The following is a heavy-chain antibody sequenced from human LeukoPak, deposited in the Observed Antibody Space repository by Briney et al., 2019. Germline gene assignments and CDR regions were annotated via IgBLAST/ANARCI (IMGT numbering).Heavy chain of an antibody. Sequence: SETLSLTRTVSGGSISSYYWSWIRQPPGKGLEWIGYIYYSGSTNYNPSLKSRVTISVDTSKNQFSLKLSSVTAADTAVYYCARYNYPTGYFDYWGQGTLVTVSS. V-gene: IGHV4-59*08. CDR3: ARYNYPTGYFDY. CDR1: GGSISSYY. CDR2: IYYSGST. J-gene: IGHJ4*02. D-gene: IGHD3-16*01.